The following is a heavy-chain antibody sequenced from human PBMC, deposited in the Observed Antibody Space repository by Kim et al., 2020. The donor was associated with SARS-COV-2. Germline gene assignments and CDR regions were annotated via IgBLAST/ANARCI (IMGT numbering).Heavy chain of an antibody. V-gene: IGHV4-39*01. CDR2: ICYSGNH. CDR1: SGSITTDNYC. CDR3: AGQTGYNLGSSHIDY. Sequence: SETLSLTCAVSSGSITTDNYCWGWIPPPPGQGLEWIGSICYSGNHYAIPSLKSRVTISADTSKNLSSQKLSSVTAADTAVYYCAGQTGYNLGSSHIDYWGQGTVLTLSS. D-gene: IGHD5-18*01. J-gene: IGHJ4*02.